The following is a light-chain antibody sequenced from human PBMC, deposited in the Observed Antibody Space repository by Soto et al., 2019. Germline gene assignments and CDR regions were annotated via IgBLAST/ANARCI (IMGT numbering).Light chain of an antibody. V-gene: IGKV1-5*01. J-gene: IGKJ2*01. CDR1: QSVYSW. CDR3: QHYGGLYT. CDR2: DDS. Sequence: DFHMTQSPYTLSASVGDRVTITCRTSQSVYSWLAWYQQKPGKAPKLLIFDDSILQSGVPSRFNGSASGTEFTLTISSLQPDDFATYYCQHYGGLYTFGQGTKLEIK.